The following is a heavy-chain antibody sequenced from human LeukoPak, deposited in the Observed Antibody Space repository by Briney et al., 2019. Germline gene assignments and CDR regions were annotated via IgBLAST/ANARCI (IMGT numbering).Heavy chain of an antibody. Sequence: SVKVSCKVSGYTLTELFMHWVRQAHGKGLEWMGGFDPEDGETIYAQKFQGRVTMTEDTSTDTAYMELSSLRSEDTAVYYCATTRRGIVVVRDAFDIWGQGTMVTVSS. CDR2: FDPEDGET. CDR1: GYTLTELF. CDR3: ATTRRGIVVVRDAFDI. V-gene: IGHV1-24*01. J-gene: IGHJ3*02. D-gene: IGHD3-22*01.